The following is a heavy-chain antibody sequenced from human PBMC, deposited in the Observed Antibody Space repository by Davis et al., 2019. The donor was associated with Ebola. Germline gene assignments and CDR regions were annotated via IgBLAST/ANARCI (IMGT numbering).Heavy chain of an antibody. D-gene: IGHD4-17*01. V-gene: IGHV3-23*01. CDR2: ISGSGGST. CDR3: TRVIDGDYDGN. Sequence: GESLKISCAASGFTFTSYAMSWVRQAPGKGLEWVSGISGSGGSTYYADSVKGRFTISRDNSKNTLYLQMNSLRAEDTAVYYCTRVIDGDYDGNWGQGTLVTVSS. J-gene: IGHJ4*02. CDR1: GFTFTSYA.